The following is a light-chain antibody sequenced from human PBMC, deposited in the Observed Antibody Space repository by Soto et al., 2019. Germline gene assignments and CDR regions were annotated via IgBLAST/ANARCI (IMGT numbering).Light chain of an antibody. Sequence: EVLMTQPQATLSVSPGERATLSFSASQSVSGKLAWYQQKPGQAPRLLIYDASTRATGIPARFSGSGSGTEFTLTISSLQSEDFAVYYCQQSNNWPWTFGQGTKVDIK. CDR2: DAS. V-gene: IGKV3-15*01. J-gene: IGKJ1*01. CDR3: QQSNNWPWT. CDR1: QSVSGK.